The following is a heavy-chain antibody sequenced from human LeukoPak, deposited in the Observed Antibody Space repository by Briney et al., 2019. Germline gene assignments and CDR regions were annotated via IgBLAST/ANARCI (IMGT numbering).Heavy chain of an antibody. CDR2: FGTRSSSI. J-gene: IGHJ4*02. CDR1: GFTFSNYA. Sequence: GSXRLSCAASGFTFSNYAMNWVRQAPGKGLEWVSSFGTRSSSIYYAHSVTGRFIVSGDNAKNSLFLQMNSLRAEDTAVYYCASLSLGHYWGQGTLVTVSS. CDR3: ASLSLGHY. D-gene: IGHD6-6*01. V-gene: IGHV3-21*04.